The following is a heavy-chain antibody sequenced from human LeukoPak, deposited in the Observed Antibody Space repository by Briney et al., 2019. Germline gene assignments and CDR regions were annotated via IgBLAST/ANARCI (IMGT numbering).Heavy chain of an antibody. CDR1: GFTFSSYG. D-gene: IGHD2-15*01. J-gene: IGHJ4*02. CDR2: ISYDGSNK. CDR3: AKVMVKRYCSGGSCSANDY. Sequence: GGSLRLSCAASGFTFSSYGMHWVRQAPGKGLEWVAVISYDGSNKYYADSVKGRFTISRDNSKNTLYLQMNSLRAEDTAVYYCAKVMVKRYCSGGSCSANDYWGQGTLVTVSS. V-gene: IGHV3-30*18.